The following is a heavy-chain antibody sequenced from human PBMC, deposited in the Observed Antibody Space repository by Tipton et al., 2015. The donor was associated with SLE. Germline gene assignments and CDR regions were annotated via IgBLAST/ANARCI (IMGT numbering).Heavy chain of an antibody. CDR2: ISTGSSNI. Sequence: SLRLSCAASGFTFSSYSMNWVRQAPGKGLEWVSSISTGSSNIYYADSLKGRFTISRDNSKNTLYLQMSSLRAEDTAVYYCVKAQAGSGFDYWGQGTLVTVSS. CDR3: VKAQAGSGFDY. CDR1: GFTFSSYS. J-gene: IGHJ4*02. V-gene: IGHV3-21*01. D-gene: IGHD2-15*01.